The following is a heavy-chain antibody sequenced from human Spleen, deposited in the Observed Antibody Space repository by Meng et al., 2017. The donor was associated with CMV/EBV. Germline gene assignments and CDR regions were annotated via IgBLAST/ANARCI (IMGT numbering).Heavy chain of an antibody. V-gene: IGHV3-30*04. Sequence: GFTFSSYAMHWVRQAPGKGLEWVAVISYDGSNKYYADSVKGRFTISRDNSKNTLYLQMNSLRAEDTAVYYCARDGAGYSYGYGWFDPWGQGTLVTVSS. CDR1: GFTFSSYA. CDR3: ARDGAGYSYGYGWFDP. J-gene: IGHJ5*02. CDR2: ISYDGSNK. D-gene: IGHD5-18*01.